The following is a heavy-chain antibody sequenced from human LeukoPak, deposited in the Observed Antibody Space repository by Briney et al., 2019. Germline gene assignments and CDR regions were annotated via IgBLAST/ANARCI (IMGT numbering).Heavy chain of an antibody. CDR3: ARLIVVVPAAPFDY. CDR1: GGSFSGYY. Sequence: SETLSLTCAVYGGSFSGYYWSWIRQPPGKGLEWIGEINHSGSTNYNPSLKSRVTISVDTSKNQFSLKLSSVTAADTAVYYCARLIVVVPAAPFDYWGQGTLVTVSS. D-gene: IGHD2-2*01. CDR2: INHSGST. J-gene: IGHJ4*02. V-gene: IGHV4-34*01.